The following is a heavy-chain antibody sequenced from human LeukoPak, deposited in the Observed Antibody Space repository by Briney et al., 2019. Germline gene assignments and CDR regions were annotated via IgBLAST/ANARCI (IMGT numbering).Heavy chain of an antibody. J-gene: IGHJ6*03. V-gene: IGHV1-2*02. CDR2: INPNSGGT. CDR1: GYTFTGYY. Sequence: ASVKVSCKASGYTFTGYYMHWVRQAPGQGLEWMGWINPNSGGTNYAQKFQGRVTMTRDTSISIAYMELSRLRSDDTAVYYCARVSDFWSAKGPYYYMDVWGKGTTVTVSS. CDR3: ARVSDFWSAKGPYYYMDV. D-gene: IGHD3-3*01.